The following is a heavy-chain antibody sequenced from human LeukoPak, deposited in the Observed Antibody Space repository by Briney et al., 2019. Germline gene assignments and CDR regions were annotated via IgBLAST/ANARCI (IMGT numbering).Heavy chain of an antibody. D-gene: IGHD2-15*01. J-gene: IGHJ4*02. CDR2: IIPILGMT. V-gene: IGHV1-69*02. CDR3: ARGDCTGGSCPDY. CDR1: GGTFNSYT. Sequence: SVKVSCKASGGTFNSYTISWVRQAPGQGPEWMGRIIPILGMTNYAQKFQGRVTITADNSATTAYMDLSSLRSEDTAVYYCARGDCTGGSCPDYWGQGTLVTASS.